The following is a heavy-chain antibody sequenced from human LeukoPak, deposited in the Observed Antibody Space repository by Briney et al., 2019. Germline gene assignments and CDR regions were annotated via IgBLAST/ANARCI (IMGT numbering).Heavy chain of an antibody. V-gene: IGHV3-7*01. CDR3: ATHYDWTFDC. J-gene: IGHJ4*02. CDR1: GFSFSSYW. Sequence: GGSLRLSCAASGFSFSSYWMTWVRQAPGKGLEWVANIKPDGSEEYYVDSVKGRFSISRDNAKNSLYLQMNSLRGEDTAVYYCATHYDWTFDCWGQGTLVTVSS. D-gene: IGHD1-1*01. CDR2: IKPDGSEE.